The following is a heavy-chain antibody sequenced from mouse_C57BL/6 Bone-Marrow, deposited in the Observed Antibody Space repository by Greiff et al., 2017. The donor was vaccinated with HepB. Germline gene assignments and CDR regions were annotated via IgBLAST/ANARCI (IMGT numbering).Heavy chain of an antibody. Sequence: VHLVESGPGLVAPSQSLSITCTVSGFSLTSYGVHWVRQPPGKGLEWLVVIWSDGSTTYNSALKSRLSISKDNSKSQVFLKMNSLQTDDTAMYYCARHERDYPSYYAMDYWGQGTSVTVSS. J-gene: IGHJ4*01. CDR2: IWSDGST. D-gene: IGHD2-4*01. V-gene: IGHV2-6-1*01. CDR1: GFSLTSYG. CDR3: ARHERDYPSYYAMDY.